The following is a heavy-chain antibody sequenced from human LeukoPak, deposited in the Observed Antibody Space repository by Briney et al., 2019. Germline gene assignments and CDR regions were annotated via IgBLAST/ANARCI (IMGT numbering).Heavy chain of an antibody. D-gene: IGHD6-19*01. J-gene: IGHJ4*02. Sequence: PSETLSLTCTVSGGSISSSSYYWGWIRQPPGKGLEWIGRIYTSGSTNYNPSLKSRVTMSVDTSKNQFSLKLSSVTAADTAVYYCARDGGAVAGHYDYWGQGTLVTVSS. CDR1: GGSISSSSYY. CDR3: ARDGGAVAGHYDY. CDR2: IYTSGST. V-gene: IGHV4-39*07.